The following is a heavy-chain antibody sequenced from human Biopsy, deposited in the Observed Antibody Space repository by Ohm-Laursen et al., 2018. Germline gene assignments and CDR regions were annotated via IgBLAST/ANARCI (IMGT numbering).Heavy chain of an antibody. CDR2: VHPNSGAT. CDR1: GYTFTDYF. CDR3: ARDRMTDVFGGPTRTDVFDS. J-gene: IGHJ4*02. D-gene: IGHD3-10*01. V-gene: IGHV1-2*02. Sequence: ASVKVSCKASGYTFTDYFIHWVRQSPGQGLEWMGWVHPNSGATNSAEKFRGRVTLTRDTSIGAVYIELRRLKSDDAAVYYYARDRMTDVFGGPTRTDVFDSWGQGTPVTVSS.